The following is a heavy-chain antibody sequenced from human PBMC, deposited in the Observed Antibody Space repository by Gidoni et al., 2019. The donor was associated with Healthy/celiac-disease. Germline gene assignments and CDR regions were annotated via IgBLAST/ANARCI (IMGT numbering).Heavy chain of an antibody. CDR3: EKRRYYYGSGSYYLLDY. CDR2: ISGSGGST. Sequence: SCAASGFTFSRYAMNWVRQAPGQGLEWVSAISGSGGSTYYANSVKGRFTSSRKKSKNTQYLQMNSRRAEDTAVYYCEKRRYYYGSGSYYLLDYGGQGTRFTVSA. CDR1: GFTFSRYA. J-gene: IGHJ4*02. V-gene: IGHV3-23*01. D-gene: IGHD3-10*01.